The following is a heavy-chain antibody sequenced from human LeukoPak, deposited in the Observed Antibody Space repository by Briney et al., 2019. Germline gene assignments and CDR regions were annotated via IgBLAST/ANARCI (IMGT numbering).Heavy chain of an antibody. D-gene: IGHD6-13*01. CDR3: ARGAAADPDAFDI. CDR1: GFTFSSYA. J-gene: IGHJ3*02. Sequence: GGSLRLSCAASGFTFSSYAMPWVRQAPGKGLEWVAVISYDGSNKYYADSVKGRFTISRDNSKNTLYLQMNSLRAEDTAVYYCARGAAADPDAFDIWGQGTMVTVSS. V-gene: IGHV3-30-3*01. CDR2: ISYDGSNK.